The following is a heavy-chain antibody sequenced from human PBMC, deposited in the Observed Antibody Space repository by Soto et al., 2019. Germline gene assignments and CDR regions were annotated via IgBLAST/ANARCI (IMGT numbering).Heavy chain of an antibody. D-gene: IGHD3-22*01. Sequence: PSETLSLTCTVSGGSISSGGYYWSWIRQHPGKGLEWIGYIYYSGSTYYNPSLKSRVTISVDTSKNQFSLKLSSVTAADTAVYYCARGDRSSGKIFDSWGQGTLVTVSS. V-gene: IGHV4-31*03. CDR1: GGSISSGGYY. CDR2: IYYSGST. CDR3: ARGDRSSGKIFDS. J-gene: IGHJ4*02.